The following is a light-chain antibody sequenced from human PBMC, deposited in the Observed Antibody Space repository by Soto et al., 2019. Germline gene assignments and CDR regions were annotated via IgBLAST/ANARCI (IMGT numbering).Light chain of an antibody. Sequence: DIQMTQSPSTLSASVGDRVTITCRASQSIGRWLAWYQQKPGKAPTLLIYSASALQSGVPSRFSASGSETEFTLTTSSLQPGDFATYYCQQYDSNSRTFGQGTEVDIK. CDR2: SAS. J-gene: IGKJ1*01. CDR1: QSIGRW. V-gene: IGKV1-5*01. CDR3: QQYDSNSRT.